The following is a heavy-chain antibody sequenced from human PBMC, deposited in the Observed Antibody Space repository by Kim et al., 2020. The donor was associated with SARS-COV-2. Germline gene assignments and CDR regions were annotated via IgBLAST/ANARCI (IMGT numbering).Heavy chain of an antibody. D-gene: IGHD6-13*01. J-gene: IGHJ4*02. CDR1: GYTFTSYA. Sequence: ASVKVSCKASGYTFTSYAMHWVRQAPGQRLEWMGWINAGNGNTKYSQKFQGRVTITRDTSASTAYMELSSLRSEDTAVYYCARGGIAAAGNGENYWGQGTLVTVSS. CDR3: ARGGIAAAGNGENY. CDR2: INAGNGNT. V-gene: IGHV1-3*01.